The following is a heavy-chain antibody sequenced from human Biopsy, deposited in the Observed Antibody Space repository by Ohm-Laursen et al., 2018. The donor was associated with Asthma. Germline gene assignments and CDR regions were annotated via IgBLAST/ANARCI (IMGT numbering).Heavy chain of an antibody. J-gene: IGHJ6*02. CDR2: TMTVFGTT. CDR3: ARCQVGYSSGWSLLLKKIYYSGMDV. CDR1: GGTFSNFA. D-gene: IGHD6-19*01. V-gene: IGHV1-69*01. Sequence: GSSVKVSCKAPGGTFSNFAISWVRQAPGQGLEWLGGTMTVFGTTNYAQKFQGRVTITADESTSTVYMEVTSLRSEDTAIYYCARCQVGYSSGWSLLLKKIYYSGMDVWGQGTAVTVSS.